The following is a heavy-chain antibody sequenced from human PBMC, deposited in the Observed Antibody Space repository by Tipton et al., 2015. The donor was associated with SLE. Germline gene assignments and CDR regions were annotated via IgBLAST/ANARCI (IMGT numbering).Heavy chain of an antibody. CDR3: ARPYRSGWKCVFHI. J-gene: IGHJ3*02. V-gene: IGHV4-59*11. D-gene: IGHD6-19*01. Sequence: LRLSCTVSGGSISSHYWSWIRQPPGKTLEWIGYIYSGGSTNYNPSLKSRVSISVDTSKNQISLKVNSVTAADTAVYYCARPYRSGWKCVFHIWGQGTMVTVSS. CDR2: IYSGGST. CDR1: GGSISSHY.